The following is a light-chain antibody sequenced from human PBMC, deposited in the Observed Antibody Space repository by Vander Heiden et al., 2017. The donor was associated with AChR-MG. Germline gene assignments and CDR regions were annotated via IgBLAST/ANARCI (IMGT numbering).Light chain of an antibody. CDR3: QQFDTYVT. CDR2: RAT. J-gene: IGKJ4*01. Sequence: DIQMTQSPSALSASVGDRVTIPCRASQTIGDSLAWYQQKPGKPPQLLIYRATGLESGVPSRFSGSGSGTDFTLTISSLQPDDFATYYCQQFDTYVTFGGGTKVEI. V-gene: IGKV1-5*03. CDR1: QTIGDS.